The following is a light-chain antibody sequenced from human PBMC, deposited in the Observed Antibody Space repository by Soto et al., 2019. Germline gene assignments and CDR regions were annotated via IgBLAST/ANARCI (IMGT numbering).Light chain of an antibody. Sequence: DIQMTQSPSTLSASVGDRVTITCRASQSISSWLAWYQQKPGKAPKVLIYDASSLESGVPSSFSGSGSGTEFTLTISSLQPDDSATYYCQQYNSYPWTFGQGTKVDIK. J-gene: IGKJ1*01. CDR1: QSISSW. CDR3: QQYNSYPWT. V-gene: IGKV1-5*01. CDR2: DAS.